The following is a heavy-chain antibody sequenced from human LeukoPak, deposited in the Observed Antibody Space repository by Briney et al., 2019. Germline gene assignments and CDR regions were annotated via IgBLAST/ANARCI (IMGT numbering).Heavy chain of an antibody. V-gene: IGHV3-53*01. CDR2: IYSGGST. CDR1: GFTVSSNY. CDR3: ARGGDYYDSSGYYYRPNWFDP. Sequence: GGSLRLSCAASGFTVSSNYMSWVRQAPGKGLEWVSVIYSGGSTYYADSVKGRFTISRDNSKNTLYLQMNSLRAEDTAVYYCARGGDYYDSSGYYYRPNWFDPWGQGTLVTVSS. D-gene: IGHD3-22*01. J-gene: IGHJ5*02.